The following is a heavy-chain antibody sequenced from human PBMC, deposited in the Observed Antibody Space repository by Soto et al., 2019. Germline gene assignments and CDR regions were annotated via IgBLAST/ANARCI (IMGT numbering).Heavy chain of an antibody. Sequence: QEQLVQSGAELKKPGSSVKVSCKASGGLFSSYPISWVRQVPGQGLEWMGGIIPVFQTAYYTQRFQGRVKITADEFTNTAYMELSSLGSEDTAIYYCARGGSGYTWFNEFWGQGTLVTVSS. CDR3: ARGGSGYTWFNEF. V-gene: IGHV1-69*01. CDR1: GGLFSSYP. CDR2: IIPVFQTA. J-gene: IGHJ4*02. D-gene: IGHD3-22*01.